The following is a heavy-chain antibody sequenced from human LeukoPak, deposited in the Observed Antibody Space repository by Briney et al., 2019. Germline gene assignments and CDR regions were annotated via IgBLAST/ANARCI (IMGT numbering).Heavy chain of an antibody. CDR3: ARVRYTAMGPGGY. J-gene: IGHJ4*02. CDR2: IWYDGSNK. V-gene: IGHV3-33*01. CDR1: GFTFSSYG. Sequence: PGRSLRLSCAASGFTFSSYGMHWVRQAPGKGLEWVAVIWYDGSNKYYADSVKGRFTISRDNSKNTLYLQMNSLRAEDTAVYYCARVRYTAMGPGGYWGQGTLVTVSS. D-gene: IGHD5-18*01.